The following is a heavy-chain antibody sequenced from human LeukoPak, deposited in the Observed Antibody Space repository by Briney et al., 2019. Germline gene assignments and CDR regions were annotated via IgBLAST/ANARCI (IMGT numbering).Heavy chain of an antibody. Sequence: SETLSLTCTVSGGSISSYYWSWIRQPAGKGLEWIGRIYTSGSTNYNPSLKSRVTISVDTSKNQFSLKLSSVTAADTAVYYCARAGVTIFGVVRYFDYWGQGTLVTVSS. CDR3: ARAGVTIFGVVRYFDY. J-gene: IGHJ4*02. CDR1: GGSISSYY. V-gene: IGHV4-4*07. D-gene: IGHD3-3*01. CDR2: IYTSGST.